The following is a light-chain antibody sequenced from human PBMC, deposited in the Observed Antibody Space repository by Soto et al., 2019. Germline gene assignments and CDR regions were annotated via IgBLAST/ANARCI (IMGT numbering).Light chain of an antibody. CDR3: QQYYSTPPT. J-gene: IGKJ3*01. Sequence: DIVMTQSPDSLAVSLGERATINCKSSQSVLYSSNNKNYLAWYQQKPGQPPKLLIYWASTRESGVPDRFSGSGSGKDFTLTISSLQAEDVAIYDCQQYYSTPPTFGPGTKVDIK. CDR1: QSVLYSSNNKNY. V-gene: IGKV4-1*01. CDR2: WAS.